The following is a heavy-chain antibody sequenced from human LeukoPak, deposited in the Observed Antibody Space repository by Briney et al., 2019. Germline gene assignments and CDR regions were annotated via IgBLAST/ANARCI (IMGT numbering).Heavy chain of an antibody. V-gene: IGHV3-7*01. J-gene: IGHJ4*02. CDR2: IKQDGSEK. CDR3: ARVDYIWGSYRYTGVDY. CDR1: GFTFSSYW. D-gene: IGHD3-16*02. Sequence: GGSLRLSCAASGFTFSSYWMSWVRQAPGKGLEWVANIKQDGSEKYYVDSVKGRFTISRDNAKNSLYLQMNSLRAEDTAVYYCARVDYIWGSYRYTGVDYWGQGNLVTVSS.